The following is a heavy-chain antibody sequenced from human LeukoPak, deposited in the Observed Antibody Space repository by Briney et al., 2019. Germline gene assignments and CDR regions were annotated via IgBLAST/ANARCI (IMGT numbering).Heavy chain of an antibody. J-gene: IGHJ3*02. Sequence: SVKVSCKASGGTFSSYAISWVRQAPGQGLEWMGGIIPIFGTANYAQKFQGRVTITADESTSTAYMELSSLRSEDTAVYYCARAGYSSSWAEYAFDIWGQGTMVTVSS. CDR2: IIPIFGTA. CDR1: GGTFSSYA. V-gene: IGHV1-69*01. D-gene: IGHD6-13*01. CDR3: ARAGYSSSWAEYAFDI.